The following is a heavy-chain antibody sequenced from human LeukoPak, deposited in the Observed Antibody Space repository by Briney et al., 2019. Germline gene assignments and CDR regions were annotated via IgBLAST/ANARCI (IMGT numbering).Heavy chain of an antibody. CDR3: ARGWIGPLIRLQFFDS. Sequence: WESLRLSCAASGFTFSSYSMNWVRQAPGKGLEWVSYISSSSSTIYYADSVKGRFTISRDNAKNSLYLQINSLRAEDTAVYYCARGWIGPLIRLQFFDSWGQGTLVTVSS. D-gene: IGHD5-12*01. J-gene: IGHJ4*02. CDR2: ISSSSSTI. V-gene: IGHV3-48*01. CDR1: GFTFSSYS.